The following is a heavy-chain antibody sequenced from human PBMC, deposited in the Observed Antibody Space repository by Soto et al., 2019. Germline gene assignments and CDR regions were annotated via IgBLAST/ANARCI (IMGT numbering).Heavy chain of an antibody. CDR2: INPNSGGT. Sequence: ASVKVSCKASGYTFTGYYMHWVRQAPGQGLGWMGWINPNSGGTNYAQKFQGWVTMTRDTSISTAYMELSRLRSDDTAVYYCARGIQLWFFGPGAPYGMDVWGQGTTVTVSS. V-gene: IGHV1-2*04. CDR3: ARGIQLWFFGPGAPYGMDV. J-gene: IGHJ6*02. CDR1: GYTFTGYY. D-gene: IGHD5-18*01.